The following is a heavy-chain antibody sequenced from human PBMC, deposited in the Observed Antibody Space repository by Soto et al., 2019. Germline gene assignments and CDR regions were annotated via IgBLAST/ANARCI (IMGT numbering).Heavy chain of an antibody. J-gene: IGHJ6*02. CDR3: ARAVYYYDSSGYYYYYGMDV. D-gene: IGHD3-22*01. V-gene: IGHV1-69*13. CDR2: IIPIFGTA. Sequence: SVKASCKASGGTFSSYAIRWVRQAPGQGLEWMGGIIPIFGTANYAQKFQGRVTITADESTSTAYMELSSLRSEDTAVYYCARAVYYYDSSGYYYYYGMDVWGQGTTVTVSS. CDR1: GGTFSSYA.